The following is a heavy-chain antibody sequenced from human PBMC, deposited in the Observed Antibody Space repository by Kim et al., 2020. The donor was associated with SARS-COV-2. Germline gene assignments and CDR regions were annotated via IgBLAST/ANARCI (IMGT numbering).Heavy chain of an antibody. CDR1: GFTFSSYW. CDR3: VRPLTDAAARDYYYGMDV. CDR2: IKNDVSST. Sequence: GGSLRLSCAASGFTFSSYWMHWVRQAPGKGLVWVSRIKNDVSSTSYADSVKGRFTISRDNAKNTLYLQMNSLGAEDTAVYYCVRPLTDAAARDYYYGMDVWGRGTEVTDSS. D-gene: IGHD2-2*01. J-gene: IGHJ6*02. V-gene: IGHV3-74*01.